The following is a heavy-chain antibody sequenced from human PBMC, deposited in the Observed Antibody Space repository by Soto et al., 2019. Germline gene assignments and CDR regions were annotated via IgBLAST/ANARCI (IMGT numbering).Heavy chain of an antibody. J-gene: IGHJ4*02. CDR3: ARDPFNYDILTGYYIGTLIDY. CDR1: DGYISGGCR. V-gene: IGHV4-31*02. Sequence: SEPMCLPCTVSDGYISGGCRWRWIRQKPGKGMEWIAYIYYNGNTYYNPSLKSRVTISVDTSKNQFSLKLSSVTAADTAVYYCARDPFNYDILTGYYIGTLIDYWGQGTLVTVSS. D-gene: IGHD3-9*01. CDR2: IYYNGNT.